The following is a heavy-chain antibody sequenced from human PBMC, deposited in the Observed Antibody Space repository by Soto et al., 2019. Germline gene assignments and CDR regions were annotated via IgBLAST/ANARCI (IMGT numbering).Heavy chain of an antibody. CDR2: ISGSGGST. V-gene: IGHV3-23*01. J-gene: IGHJ3*02. CDR1: GVTVSSYA. Sequence: GGSLGLACAASGVTVSSYAMSWVRQAPGKGLEWVSAISGSGGSTYYADSVKGRFTISRDNSKNTLYLQMNSLRAEDTAVYYCAKEGSGWSDAFDIWGQGTMVTVSS. CDR3: AKEGSGWSDAFDI. D-gene: IGHD6-19*01.